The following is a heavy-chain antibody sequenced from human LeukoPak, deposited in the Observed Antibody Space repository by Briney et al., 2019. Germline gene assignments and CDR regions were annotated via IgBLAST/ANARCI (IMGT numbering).Heavy chain of an antibody. Sequence: GGSLRLSCAASEFTFSSYWMYWVRQAPGKGLVWVARINNDGRSTSYADSVKGRFTISRDNAKNTLYLRMNSLRAEDTAVYYCARDGYDFWSGYYTGPGSYWGQGTLVTVSS. CDR1: EFTFSSYW. CDR2: INNDGRST. V-gene: IGHV3-74*01. J-gene: IGHJ4*02. CDR3: ARDGYDFWSGYYTGPGSY. D-gene: IGHD3-3*01.